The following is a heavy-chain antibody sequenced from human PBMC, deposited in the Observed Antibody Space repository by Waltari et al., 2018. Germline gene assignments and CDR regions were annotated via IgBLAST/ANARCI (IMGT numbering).Heavy chain of an antibody. Sequence: QVQLVESGGGVVQPGRSLSLSCAASGFTFSSYAMHWVRPAPGKGLEWVAVISYDGSNKYYADSVKGRFTISRDKSKNTLYLQMNSLRAEDTAVYYCARVLEDSSGYYFDYWGQGTLVTVSS. CDR1: GFTFSSYA. CDR2: ISYDGSNK. J-gene: IGHJ4*02. CDR3: ARVLEDSSGYYFDY. V-gene: IGHV3-30*01. D-gene: IGHD3-22*01.